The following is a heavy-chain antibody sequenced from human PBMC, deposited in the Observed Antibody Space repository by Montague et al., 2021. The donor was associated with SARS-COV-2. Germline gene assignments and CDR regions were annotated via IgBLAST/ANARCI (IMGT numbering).Heavy chain of an antibody. CDR2: IDWDDDK. CDR1: GVSLSTSGMC. D-gene: IGHD5/OR15-5a*01. V-gene: IGHV2-70*11. J-gene: IGHJ6*02. CDR3: ARMTMSTAMDV. Sequence: VKPTQTLTLTCTFSGVSLSTSGMCVSWIRQPPGKALEWLARIDWDDDKYYSTSLKTRLTIFKDTSKNQVVLTMTNMDPVDTATYYCARMTMSTAMDVWGQGTTVTVSS.